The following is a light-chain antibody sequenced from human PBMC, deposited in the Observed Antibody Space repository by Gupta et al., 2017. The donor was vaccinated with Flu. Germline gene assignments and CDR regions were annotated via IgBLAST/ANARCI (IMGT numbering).Light chain of an antibody. J-gene: IGLJ3*02. Sequence: SYVLTQPPSVSVAPGQTARISCGGNNIGSKNVHWYQQKPGQAPVLVVYDDSDRPSGIPERFSGSNSGNTPTLTISRVEAGDEADYYCQVWDNSSDLLVFGGGTKLTVL. CDR1: NIGSKN. V-gene: IGLV3-21*02. CDR2: DDS. CDR3: QVWDNSSDLLV.